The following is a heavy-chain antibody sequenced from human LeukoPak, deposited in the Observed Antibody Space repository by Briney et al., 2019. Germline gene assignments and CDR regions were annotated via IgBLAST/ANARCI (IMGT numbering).Heavy chain of an antibody. CDR1: GFTFDDYA. Sequence: GRSLRLSCAASGFTFDDYAMHWVRQAPGKGLEWVSGISWNSGSIGYADSVKGRFTISRDNAKNSLYLQMNSLRAEDTALYYCAKDLYNYGSGGLDPWGQGTLVTVSS. CDR2: ISWNSGSI. CDR3: AKDLYNYGSGGLDP. J-gene: IGHJ5*02. D-gene: IGHD3-10*01. V-gene: IGHV3-9*01.